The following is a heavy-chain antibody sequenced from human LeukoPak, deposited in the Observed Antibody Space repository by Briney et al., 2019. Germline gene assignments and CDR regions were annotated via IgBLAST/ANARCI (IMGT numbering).Heavy chain of an antibody. CDR3: ATTVVVAAQPTYGMDV. CDR2: FDPEDGET. Sequence: ASVKVSCKVSGYTLTELSMHWVRQAPGKGLEWMGGFDPEDGETIYAQKFQGRVTMTEDTSTDTAYMELSSLRSEDTAVYYCATTVVVAAQPTYGMDVWGQGTTVTVSS. V-gene: IGHV1-24*01. D-gene: IGHD2-15*01. J-gene: IGHJ6*02. CDR1: GYTLTELS.